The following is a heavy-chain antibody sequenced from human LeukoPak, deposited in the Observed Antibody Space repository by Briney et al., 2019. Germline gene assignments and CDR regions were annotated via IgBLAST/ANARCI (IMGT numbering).Heavy chain of an antibody. CDR1: GGSISSYY. Sequence: PSETLSLTCTVSGGSISSYYWSWLRQPAGKGLEWIGRIYTSGSTNYNPSLKSRVTMSVDTSKNQFSLKLSSVTAADTAVYYCASLAAAGPYYYYMDVWGKGTTVTVSS. J-gene: IGHJ6*03. CDR2: IYTSGST. CDR3: ASLAAAGPYYYYMDV. D-gene: IGHD6-13*01. V-gene: IGHV4-4*07.